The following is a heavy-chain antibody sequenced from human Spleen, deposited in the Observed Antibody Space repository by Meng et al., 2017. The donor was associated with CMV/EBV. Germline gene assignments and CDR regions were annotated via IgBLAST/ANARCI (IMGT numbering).Heavy chain of an antibody. CDR2: IGTAGDT. J-gene: IGHJ6*02. V-gene: IGHV3-13*01. Sequence: GESLKISCAASGFTFSSYDMHWVRQATGKGLEWVSAIGTAGDTYYPGSVKGRFTISRENAKNSLYLQMNSLRAGDTAVYYCARMTTNYYGMDVWGQGTTVTSP. D-gene: IGHD4-11*01. CDR1: GFTFSSYD. CDR3: ARMTTNYYGMDV.